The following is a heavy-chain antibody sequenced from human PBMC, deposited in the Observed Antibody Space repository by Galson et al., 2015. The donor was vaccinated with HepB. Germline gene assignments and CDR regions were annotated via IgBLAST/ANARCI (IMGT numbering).Heavy chain of an antibody. J-gene: IGHJ4*02. CDR2: ISSSSSTI. CDR1: GFTFSSYS. D-gene: IGHD3-3*01. Sequence: LRLSCAASGFTFSSYSMNWVRQAPGKGLEWVSYISSSSSTIYYADSVKGRFTISRDNAKNSLYLQMNSLRAEDTAVYYCARVSWSEDFDYWGQGTLVTVSS. CDR3: ARVSWSEDFDY. V-gene: IGHV3-48*04.